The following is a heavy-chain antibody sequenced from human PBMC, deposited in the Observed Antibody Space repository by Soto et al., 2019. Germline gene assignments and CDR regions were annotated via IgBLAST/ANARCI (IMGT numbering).Heavy chain of an antibody. CDR1: GGSISSSN. V-gene: IGHV3-21*01. Sequence: VQLQESGPGLVKPSGTLSLTCAVSGGSISSSNWWSWVRQPPGKGLEWVSSISSSSSYIYYGDSVKGRFTISRDNAKNSLYLQMNSLRAEDTATYYCARVHYYDSSGFYLWGQGTLVTVSS. CDR3: ARVHYYDSSGFYL. D-gene: IGHD3-22*01. J-gene: IGHJ4*02. CDR2: ISSSSSYI.